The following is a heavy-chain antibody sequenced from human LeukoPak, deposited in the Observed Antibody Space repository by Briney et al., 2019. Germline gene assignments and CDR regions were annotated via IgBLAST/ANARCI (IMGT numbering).Heavy chain of an antibody. J-gene: IGHJ5*02. D-gene: IGHD3-22*01. CDR2: IYYSGST. CDR1: GGSISSSSYY. Sequence: SETLSLTCTASGGSISSSSYYWGWIRQPPGKGLEWIESIYYSGSTYYNPSLKSRVTISVDTSKNQFSLKLSSVNAADTAVYYCARRSNPRHVTMMRARFDPWGQGTLVTVSS. V-gene: IGHV4-39*01. CDR3: ARRSNPRHVTMMRARFDP.